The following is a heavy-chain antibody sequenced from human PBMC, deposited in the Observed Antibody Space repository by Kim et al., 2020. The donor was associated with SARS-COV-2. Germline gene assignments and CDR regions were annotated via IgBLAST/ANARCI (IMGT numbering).Heavy chain of an antibody. D-gene: IGHD2-2*01. Sequence: GGSLRLFCAASGFTFSSYWMSWVRQAPGKGLEWVANIKQDGSEKYYVDSVKGRFTISRDNAKNSLYLQMNSLRAEDTAVYYCARSKGCRATSCYGSRSLDLWGRGTLVTVSS. CDR3: ARSKGCRATSCYGSRSLDL. J-gene: IGHJ2*01. CDR1: GFTFSSYW. V-gene: IGHV3-7*03. CDR2: IKQDGSEK.